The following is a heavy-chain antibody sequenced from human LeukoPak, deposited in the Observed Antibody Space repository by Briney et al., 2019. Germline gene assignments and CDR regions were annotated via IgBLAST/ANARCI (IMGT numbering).Heavy chain of an antibody. CDR3: ALGGDYGDYDPDY. CDR1: GGTFSSYD. D-gene: IGHD4-17*01. J-gene: IGHJ4*02. Sequence: SVKVSCKASGGTFSSYDISWVRQAPGQGLEWMGGIIPIFGTANYAQKFQGRVTITTDESTSTAYMELSSLRSEDTAVYYCALGGDYGDYDPDYWGQGTLVTVSS. CDR2: IIPIFGTA. V-gene: IGHV1-69*05.